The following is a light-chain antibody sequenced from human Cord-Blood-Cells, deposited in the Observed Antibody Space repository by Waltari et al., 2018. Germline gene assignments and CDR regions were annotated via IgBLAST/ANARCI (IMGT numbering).Light chain of an antibody. Sequence: PGERATLSCRASQSVSSNLAWYQQKPGQAPRLLIYGASTRATGIPARFSGSGSGTEFTLTISSLQSEDFAVYYCQQYNNWPPLTFGGGTKVEIK. CDR1: QSVSSN. CDR2: GAS. J-gene: IGKJ4*01. V-gene: IGKV3-15*01. CDR3: QQYNNWPPLT.